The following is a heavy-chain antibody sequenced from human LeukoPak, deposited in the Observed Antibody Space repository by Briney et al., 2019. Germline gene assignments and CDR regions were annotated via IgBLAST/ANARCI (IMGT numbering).Heavy chain of an antibody. CDR1: GFSLSNYG. Sequence: GGSLILSCVASGFSLSNYGTHWVRQAPGEGREWVTFMQYDGCVKFYADSVKGRFTISRDNSKNTVYLQMTSLRTEDTAVYFCAKEGNEHKPGPPDHWGQGTVVTFPS. V-gene: IGHV3-30*02. J-gene: IGHJ4*02. CDR2: MQYDGCVK. CDR3: AKEGNEHKPGPPDH.